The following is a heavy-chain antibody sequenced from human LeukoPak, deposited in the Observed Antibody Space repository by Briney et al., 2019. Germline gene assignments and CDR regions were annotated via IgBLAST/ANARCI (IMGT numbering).Heavy chain of an antibody. CDR3: AKDEYGSSSYYFDY. J-gene: IGHJ4*02. V-gene: IGHV3-30*02. CDR2: IQYDGSKE. D-gene: IGHD6-13*01. Sequence: PGGSLRLSCAASGFSFGTSWMTWVRQAPGQGLEWVAIIQYDGSKEYYADSVKGRFTISRDNSKNMVYLQMNSLRAEDTAVYYCAKDEYGSSSYYFDYWGQGTLVTVSS. CDR1: GFSFGTSW.